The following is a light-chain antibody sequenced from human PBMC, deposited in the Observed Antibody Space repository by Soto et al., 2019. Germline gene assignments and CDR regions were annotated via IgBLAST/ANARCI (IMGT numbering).Light chain of an antibody. Sequence: DIQLTQSPSFLSASVGDRVTITCRASQRISTFLAWYQQKPGKAPKLLIYAASILQSGVPSRFRGSGSGTDFTLTISRLQPEDFATYFCQQLNSYPLTLRGGTKVDSK. J-gene: IGKJ4*01. CDR3: QQLNSYPLT. V-gene: IGKV1-9*01. CDR1: QRISTF. CDR2: AAS.